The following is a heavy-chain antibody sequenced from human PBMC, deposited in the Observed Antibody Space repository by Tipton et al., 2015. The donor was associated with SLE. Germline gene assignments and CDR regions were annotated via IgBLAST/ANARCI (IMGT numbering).Heavy chain of an antibody. CDR1: GGSFSGYY. V-gene: IGHV4-59*10. CDR2: IYTSGST. CDR3: ARESDYSNDYYYGMDV. D-gene: IGHD4-11*01. Sequence: TLSLTCAVYGGSFSGYYWSWIRQPPGKGLEWIGRIYTSGSTNYNPSLKSRVTISVDTSKNQFSLKLSSVTAADTAVYYCARESDYSNDYYYGMDVWGQGTTVTVSS. J-gene: IGHJ6*02.